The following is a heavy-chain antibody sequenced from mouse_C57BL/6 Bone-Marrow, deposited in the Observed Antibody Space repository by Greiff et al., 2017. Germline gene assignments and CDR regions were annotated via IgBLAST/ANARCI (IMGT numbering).Heavy chain of an antibody. CDR1: GFTFSSYA. J-gene: IGHJ3*01. D-gene: IGHD1-1*01. V-gene: IGHV5-4*03. CDR2: ISDGGSYT. Sequence: EVMLVESGGGLVKPGGSLKLSCAASGFTFSSYAMSWVRQTPEKRLEWVATISDGGSYTYYPDNVKGRFTISRDNAKNNLYLQMSHLKSEDTAMYYCARDAYYYGSSPWFAYWGQGTLVTVSA. CDR3: ARDAYYYGSSPWFAY.